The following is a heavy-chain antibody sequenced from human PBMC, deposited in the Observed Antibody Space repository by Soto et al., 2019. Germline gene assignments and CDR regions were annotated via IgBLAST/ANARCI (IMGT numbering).Heavy chain of an antibody. V-gene: IGHV5-51*01. J-gene: IGHJ6*02. D-gene: IGHD3-3*01. Sequence: PGESLKISCKGSGYSFTSYWIGWVRQMPGKGLEWMGIIYPGDSNTRYSPSLQGQVTISVDRSISTAYLQWSSLKATDTAMYYCARHAYDFWSGHPNPRYYYGMDVWGQGPTVTVS. CDR2: IYPGDSNT. CDR1: GYSFTSYW. CDR3: ARHAYDFWSGHPNPRYYYGMDV.